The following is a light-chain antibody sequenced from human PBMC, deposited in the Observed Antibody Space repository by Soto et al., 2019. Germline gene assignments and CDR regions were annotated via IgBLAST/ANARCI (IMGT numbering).Light chain of an antibody. CDR1: SSDVGGYNY. Sequence: QSALTQPASVSGSPGQSITISCTGTSSDVGGYNYVSWYQQHPGKAPKVMIYEVSNRPSGVSNRFSGSKSGNTASLTISGLQAEDEADYYCSSYISSSPLVFGGGTKVTV. V-gene: IGLV2-14*01. CDR3: SSYISSSPLV. J-gene: IGLJ3*02. CDR2: EVS.